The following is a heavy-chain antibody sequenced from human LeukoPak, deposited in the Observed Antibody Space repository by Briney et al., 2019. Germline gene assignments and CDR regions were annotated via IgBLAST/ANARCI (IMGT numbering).Heavy chain of an antibody. Sequence: KPSETLSLTCAVYGGSFSGYYWSWIRQPPGKGLEWIGYIYYSGSTNYNPSLKSRVTISVDTSKNQFSLKLSSVTAADTAVYYCARMEWYTISSPAGFDYWGQGTLVTVSS. V-gene: IGHV4-59*12. J-gene: IGHJ4*02. CDR1: GGSFSGYY. D-gene: IGHD3-9*01. CDR3: ARMEWYTISSPAGFDY. CDR2: IYYSGST.